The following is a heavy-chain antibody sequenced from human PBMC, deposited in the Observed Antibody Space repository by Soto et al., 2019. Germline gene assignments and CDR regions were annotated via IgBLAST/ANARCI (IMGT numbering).Heavy chain of an antibody. D-gene: IGHD3-10*01. J-gene: IGHJ4*02. CDR1: GFTFSSYA. CDR3: AKDHHYASGSYFPFDY. CDR2: ISGSGGST. Sequence: EVQLLESGGGLVQPGGSLRLSCAASGFTFSSYAMSWVRQAPGKGLERVSAISGSGGSTYYADSVKGRFTISRDNSKNTLYLQMYSIIAEDTAVYYCAKDHHYASGSYFPFDYWGEGHLVTVSA. V-gene: IGHV3-23*01.